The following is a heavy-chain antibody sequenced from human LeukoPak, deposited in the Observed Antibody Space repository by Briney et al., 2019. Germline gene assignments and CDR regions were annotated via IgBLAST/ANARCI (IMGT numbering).Heavy chain of an antibody. CDR1: GYTFTSYG. CDR2: ISAYNGNT. CDR3: ARDRATTVTTWGEIDY. D-gene: IGHD4-17*01. J-gene: IGHJ4*02. V-gene: IGHV1-18*01. Sequence: GASVKVSCKASGYTFTSYGISWVRQAPGQGLEWMGWISAYNGNTNYAQKLQGRVTMTTDTSTSTAYMELRSLRSDDTAVYYCARDRATTVTTWGEIDYWGQGTLVTVSS.